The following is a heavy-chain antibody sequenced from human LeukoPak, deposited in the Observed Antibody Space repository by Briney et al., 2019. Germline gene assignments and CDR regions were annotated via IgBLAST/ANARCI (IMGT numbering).Heavy chain of an antibody. J-gene: IGHJ4*02. CDR3: ATSGVTGTTNDY. CDR1: GFTFSRYW. D-gene: IGHD1-7*01. Sequence: GGSLRLSCAASGFTFSRYWMHWVRQAPGKGLVWVSRINSDGNITIYADSVKGRFTISRDNAKNTLYLQMDSLRAEDTVVYYRATSGVTGTTNDYWGQGTLVTVSS. CDR2: INSDGNIT. V-gene: IGHV3-74*01.